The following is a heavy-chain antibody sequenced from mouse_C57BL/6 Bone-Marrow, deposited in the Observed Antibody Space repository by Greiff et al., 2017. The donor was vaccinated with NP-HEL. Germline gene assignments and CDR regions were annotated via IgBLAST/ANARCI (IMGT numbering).Heavy chain of an antibody. CDR1: GYTFTSYW. CDR2: IYPSDSDT. J-gene: IGHJ3*01. D-gene: IGHD3-1*01. CDR3: AGGVQLGLLAWFAY. Sequence: VQLQQPGAELVRPGSSVKLSCKASGYTFTSYWMDWVKQRPGQGLEWIGNIYPSDSDTHYNQKFKDKATLTVDKSSRTAYMQLSSLTSEDSAVYYGAGGVQLGLLAWFAYWGQGTLVTVSA. V-gene: IGHV1-61*01.